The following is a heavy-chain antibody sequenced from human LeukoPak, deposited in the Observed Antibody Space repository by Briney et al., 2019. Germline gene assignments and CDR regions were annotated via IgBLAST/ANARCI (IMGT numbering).Heavy chain of an antibody. CDR2: IYSGGTT. D-gene: IGHD3-10*01. V-gene: IGHV3-53*01. Sequence: GGSLRLSCAASGFTFSSYTMNWVRQAPGKGLEWVSVIYSGGTTYYADSVKGRFTISRDNSKNTLYLQMNSLRAEDTAVYYCARGIWFGDLNYWGQGTLVTVSS. CDR1: GFTFSSYT. CDR3: ARGIWFGDLNY. J-gene: IGHJ4*02.